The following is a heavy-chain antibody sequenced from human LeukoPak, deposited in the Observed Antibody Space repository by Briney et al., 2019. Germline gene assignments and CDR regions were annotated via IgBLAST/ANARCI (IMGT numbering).Heavy chain of an antibody. CDR1: GGSIISYD. D-gene: IGHD2-2*01. J-gene: IGHJ6*02. CDR3: AGVIGVVVPAAISPPINYYYGMDV. CDR2: IYYSGST. Sequence: KPSETLSLTCTVSGGSIISYDWSWTRKPQGKGRKWSGYIYYSGSTNYNPSLKSRFTISVDTSKNQFSLKLSSVTAADTAVYYCAGVIGVVVPAAISPPINYYYGMDVWGQGTTVTVSS. V-gene: IGHV4-59*01.